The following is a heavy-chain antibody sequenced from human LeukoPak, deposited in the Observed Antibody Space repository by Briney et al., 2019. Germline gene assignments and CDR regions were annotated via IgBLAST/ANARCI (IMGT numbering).Heavy chain of an antibody. V-gene: IGHV3-21*01. J-gene: IGHJ4*02. CDR2: ISSSSNYI. CDR3: ARVADMVRGVIHYYFDY. CDR1: GFTFNSYS. D-gene: IGHD3-10*01. Sequence: PGGSLRLSCAASGFTFNSYSMNWVRQAPGKGLEWVSSISSSSNYIYYADSVKGRFTISRDNAKNSLYLQMNSLRAEDTAVYYCARVADMVRGVIHYYFDYWGQGTLVTVSS.